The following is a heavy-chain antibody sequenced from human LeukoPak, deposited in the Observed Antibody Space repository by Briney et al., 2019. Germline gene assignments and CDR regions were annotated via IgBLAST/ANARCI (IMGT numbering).Heavy chain of an antibody. J-gene: IGHJ6*04. CDR3: AELGITMIGGV. CDR2: ISSSGSTI. Sequence: GGSLRLSCTASGFTFISYEMNWVRQAPGKVLEWGSYISSSGSTIYYADSVKGRFTIYRENAKTSLYLQLNSLRAEDTAVYYCAELGITMIGGVWGKGTTVTISS. D-gene: IGHD3-10*02. CDR1: GFTFISYE. V-gene: IGHV3-48*03.